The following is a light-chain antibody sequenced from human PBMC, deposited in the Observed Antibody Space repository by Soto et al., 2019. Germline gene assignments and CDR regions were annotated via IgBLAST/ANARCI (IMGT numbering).Light chain of an antibody. CDR3: AGWDDSLNGVV. CDR2: RDY. Sequence: QSALTQPPSASGTPGQRVTISCSGSKSNIGTNTVTWYQHLPGTAPKLLIYRDYQRPSGVPDRLSVSKSGTSASLAISGLQSEDEADYYCAGWDDSLNGVVFGGGTKVTVL. CDR1: KSNIGTNT. V-gene: IGLV1-44*01. J-gene: IGLJ3*02.